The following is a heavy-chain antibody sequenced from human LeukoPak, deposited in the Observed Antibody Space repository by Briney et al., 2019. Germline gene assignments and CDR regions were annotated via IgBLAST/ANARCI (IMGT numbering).Heavy chain of an antibody. CDR2: MNPNSGNT. J-gene: IGHJ4*02. D-gene: IGHD2-2*01. V-gene: IGHV1-8*01. CDR1: GYTFTSYD. Sequence: GASVKVSCKASGYTFTSYDINWVRQATGQGLEWMGWMNPNSGNTGYAQKFQGRVTMTRSTSISTAYMELSSLRSEDTAVYYCARGLRHCSSTSCEYYFDYWGQGTLVTVSS. CDR3: ARGLRHCSSTSCEYYFDY.